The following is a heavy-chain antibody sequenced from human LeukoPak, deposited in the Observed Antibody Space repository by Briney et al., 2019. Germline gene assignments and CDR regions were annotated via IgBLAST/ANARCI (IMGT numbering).Heavy chain of an antibody. CDR3: ARDRINYYFDY. V-gene: IGHV3-33*01. D-gene: IGHD2-15*01. J-gene: IGHJ4*02. Sequence: GRSLRLSCAASGFTFGNVGMRWVRQAPGKGLEWVAFIWYDGSRTYYADSVRGRFTVSRDNSKNTLFLQMDSLTAEDTAVYYCARDRINYYFDYCAKGPLLTVSS. CDR2: IWYDGSRT. CDR1: GFTFGNVG.